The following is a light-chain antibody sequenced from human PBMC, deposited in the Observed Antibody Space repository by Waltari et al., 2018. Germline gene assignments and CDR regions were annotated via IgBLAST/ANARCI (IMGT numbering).Light chain of an antibody. CDR1: QSISRY. J-gene: IGKJ1*01. CDR2: DAA. V-gene: IGKV3-20*01. CDR3: QKYGTLPAT. Sequence: EIILPKSTGILSLSPGERATLSCRASQSISRYLAWYQQKPGQAPRLLIYDAASRATGSPDRFSGSGSGTDFSLTISRLEPEDSAVYYCQKYGTLPATFGQGTKVEIK.